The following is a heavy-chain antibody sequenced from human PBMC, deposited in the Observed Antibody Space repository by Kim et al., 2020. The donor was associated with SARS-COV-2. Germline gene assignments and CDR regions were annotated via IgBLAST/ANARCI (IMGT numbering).Heavy chain of an antibody. J-gene: IGHJ4*02. Sequence: SETLSLTCTVSGVSISNNYWSWLRQPPGKGLEWIGVIHYTGSTTYNPSLKSRITISIDTSKNQFSLKLTSLTAADTAIYYCARGLVGSTSSYWGRGTLVT. CDR1: GVSISNNY. CDR3: ARGLVGSTSSY. D-gene: IGHD2-2*01. CDR2: IHYTGST. V-gene: IGHV4-59*01.